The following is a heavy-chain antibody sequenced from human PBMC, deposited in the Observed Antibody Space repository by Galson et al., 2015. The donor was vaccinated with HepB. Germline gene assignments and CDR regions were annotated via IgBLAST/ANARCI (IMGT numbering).Heavy chain of an antibody. CDR1: NGSISSYY. J-gene: IGHJ4*02. D-gene: IGHD1-20*01. V-gene: IGHV4-59*01. CDR2: LYYTGSY. CDR3: ARIRSYNWNEDAFDY. Sequence: SETLSLTCTVSNGSISSYYWNWIRQVPGKGLEWIGYLYYTGSYKYNPSLKNRLTISVDTSKNQFSLRLRSVTAADTAMYYCARIRSYNWNEDAFDYWGRGTLVTVSS.